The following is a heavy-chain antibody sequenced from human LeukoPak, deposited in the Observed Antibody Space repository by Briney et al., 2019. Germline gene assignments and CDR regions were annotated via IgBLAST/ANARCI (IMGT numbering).Heavy chain of an antibody. J-gene: IGHJ3*02. CDR3: ARDRRSIRFLECPDAFDI. CDR2: ISSSSSYI. D-gene: IGHD3-3*01. Sequence: GGSLRLSCAASGFTFSSYGMSWVRQAPGKGLEWVSSISSSSSYIYYADSVKGRFTISRDNAKNSLYLQMNSLRAEDTAVYYCARDRRSIRFLECPDAFDIWGQGTMVTVSS. CDR1: GFTFSSYG. V-gene: IGHV3-21*01.